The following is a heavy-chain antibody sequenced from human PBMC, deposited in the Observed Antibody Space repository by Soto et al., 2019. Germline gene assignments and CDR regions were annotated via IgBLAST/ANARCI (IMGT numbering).Heavy chain of an antibody. CDR2: VHYSGST. Sequence: SQTLCLTCTVSGGSIIGYSCSWLSQSPGKGLEWIGYVHYSGSTNYNPSLKSRVTISVDTSKNQFSLKLSSVTAADTAVYYRARAETPFDQYCSRTSCYYYYLGVRGKGTTVTVSS. CDR1: GGSIIGYS. D-gene: IGHD2-2*01. J-gene: IGHJ6*03. V-gene: IGHV4-59*08. CDR3: ARAETPFDQYCSRTSCYYYYLGV.